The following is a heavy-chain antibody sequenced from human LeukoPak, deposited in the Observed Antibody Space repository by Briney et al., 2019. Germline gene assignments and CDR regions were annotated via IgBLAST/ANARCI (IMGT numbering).Heavy chain of an antibody. CDR2: IFQSGTT. Sequence: SETLSLTCTVSGDSITTYYWSWIRQPPGKGLEWIGYIFQSGTTKYNPSLKSRVTILSDVSKNQFSLNLTSVTAADTAVYYCARSAMGYCSSTSCYRIRFDPWGQGTLVTVSS. CDR3: ARSAMGYCSSTSCYRIRFDP. V-gene: IGHV4-59*01. CDR1: GDSITTYY. J-gene: IGHJ5*02. D-gene: IGHD2-2*01.